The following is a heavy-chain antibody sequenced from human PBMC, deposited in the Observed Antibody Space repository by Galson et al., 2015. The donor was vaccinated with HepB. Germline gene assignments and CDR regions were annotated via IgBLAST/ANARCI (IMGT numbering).Heavy chain of an antibody. CDR3: ARDYYGSGSYPYEAFDI. Sequence: SLRLSCAASGFTVSRIYMSWVRQAPGKGLEWVSVIYSGGTTYYADSVKGRLTISRHNSKNTLYLQTNSLRAEDTAVYYCARDYYGSGSYPYEAFDIWGQGTMVTVSS. J-gene: IGHJ3*02. V-gene: IGHV3-53*04. CDR1: GFTVSRIY. CDR2: IYSGGTT. D-gene: IGHD3-10*01.